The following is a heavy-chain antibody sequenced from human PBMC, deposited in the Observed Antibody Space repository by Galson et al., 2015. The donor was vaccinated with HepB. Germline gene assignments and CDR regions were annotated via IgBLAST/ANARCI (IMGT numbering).Heavy chain of an antibody. V-gene: IGHV3-30*18. CDR2: ISYDGSNK. Sequence: LRLSCAASGFTFSGYGMHWVRQAPGKGLEWVAIISYDGSNKYYADSVKGRFTISRDSSKNSLYLQMNSLRAEDTAVYYCAKDRGYYTYVFDHWGQGTLVTVSS. D-gene: IGHD2-15*01. CDR1: GFTFSGYG. CDR3: AKDRGYYTYVFDH. J-gene: IGHJ4*02.